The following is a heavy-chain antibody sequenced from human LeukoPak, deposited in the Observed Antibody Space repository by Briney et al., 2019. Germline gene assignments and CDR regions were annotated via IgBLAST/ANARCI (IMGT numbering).Heavy chain of an antibody. J-gene: IGHJ4*02. Sequence: GGSLRLSCVASGFTFNSAWMTWVRQAPGKGPEWVSTFSRSGPDTYYADSVKGRFTIFRDNSKNTLYLQMNSLRAEDTAVYYCAKGSLGSWYYFDYWGQGTLVTVSS. V-gene: IGHV3-23*01. CDR1: GFTFNSA. CDR3: AKGSLGSWYYFDY. D-gene: IGHD6-13*01. CDR2: FSRSGPDT.